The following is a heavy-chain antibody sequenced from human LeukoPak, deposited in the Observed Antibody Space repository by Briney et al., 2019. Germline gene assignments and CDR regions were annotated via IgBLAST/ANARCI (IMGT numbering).Heavy chain of an antibody. V-gene: IGHV1-69*05. J-gene: IGHJ6*03. CDR3: ARDWVEDLLCYMDV. CDR2: IIPIFGTA. D-gene: IGHD2-21*01. CDR1: GGTFSSYA. Sequence: SVKVSCKASGGTFSSYAISWVRQAPGQGLEWMGRIIPIFGTANYAQKFQGRVTITTDESTSTAYMELSSLRSEDTAVYYRARDWVEDLLCYMDVWGKGTTVTASS.